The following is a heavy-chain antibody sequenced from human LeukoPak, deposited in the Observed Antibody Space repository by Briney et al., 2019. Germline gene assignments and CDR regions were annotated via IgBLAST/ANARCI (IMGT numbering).Heavy chain of an antibody. Sequence: GGSLRLSCAASGFTFSSYAMSWVRQAPGKGLEWVSATSGSGGSTYYADSVKGRFTISRDNSKNTLYLQMNSLRAEDTAVYYCANSGYYSSFDYWGQGTLVTVSS. CDR1: GFTFSSYA. D-gene: IGHD3-22*01. CDR2: TSGSGGST. J-gene: IGHJ4*02. V-gene: IGHV3-23*01. CDR3: ANSGYYSSFDY.